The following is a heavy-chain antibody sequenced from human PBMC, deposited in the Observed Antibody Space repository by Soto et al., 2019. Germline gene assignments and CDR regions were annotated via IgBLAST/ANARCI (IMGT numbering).Heavy chain of an antibody. J-gene: IGHJ4*02. Sequence: QLQLQESGPGLVKPSETLSLTCTVSGGSISSSSYYWGWIRQPPGKGLEWIGSIYYSGSTYYNPSLKSRVTISVDTSNNQFSLKLSSVTAADTAVYYCASSGVVVVPAAISDFDYWGQGTLVTVSS. CDR1: GGSISSSSYY. CDR3: ASSGVVVVPAAISDFDY. D-gene: IGHD2-2*01. CDR2: IYYSGST. V-gene: IGHV4-39*01.